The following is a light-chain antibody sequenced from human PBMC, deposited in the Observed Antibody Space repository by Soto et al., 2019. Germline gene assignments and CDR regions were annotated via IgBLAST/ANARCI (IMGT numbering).Light chain of an antibody. CDR1: QSISSY. J-gene: IGKJ5*01. CDR3: QQSYSTPT. Sequence: DIQMTQPTSSLSASVGDRVTITCRASQSISSYLNWYQQKPGKAPKLLIYAASSLQSGVPSRFSGSGSGTDFTLTISRLQPEDFPTYYCQQSYSTPTFGQGTRLEIK. V-gene: IGKV1-39*01. CDR2: AAS.